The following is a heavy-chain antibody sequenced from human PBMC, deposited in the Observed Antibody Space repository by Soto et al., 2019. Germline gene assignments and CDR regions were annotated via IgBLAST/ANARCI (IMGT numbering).Heavy chain of an antibody. CDR1: GFTFRSYG. CDR3: GKDTLDCSGGDCPLYYYYGMDV. D-gene: IGHD2-15*01. CDR2: ISNDGTNK. Sequence: QTGGSLRLSCAASGFTFRSYGMHWVRQAPGKGLEWLAVISNDGTNKYLADSVKGRLTLSRDNSRNTLSLEINNLRPEDTAVYYCGKDTLDCSGGDCPLYYYYGMDVWGQGTTVTV. J-gene: IGHJ6*02. V-gene: IGHV3-30*18.